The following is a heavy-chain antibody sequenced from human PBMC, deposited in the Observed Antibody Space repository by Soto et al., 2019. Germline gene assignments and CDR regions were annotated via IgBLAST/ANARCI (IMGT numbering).Heavy chain of an antibody. D-gene: IGHD2-15*01. CDR2: IIPIFGTA. J-gene: IGHJ6*02. CDR1: VGTFSSYA. CDR3: ARDPSHCSGGSCPYYYYGMDV. V-gene: IGHV1-69*13. Sequence: SVKVSCKASVGTFSSYAISWVRQAPGQGLEWMGGIIPIFGTANYAQKFQGRVTITADESTSTAYMELSSLRSEDTAVYYCARDPSHCSGGSCPYYYYGMDVWGQGTTATVSS.